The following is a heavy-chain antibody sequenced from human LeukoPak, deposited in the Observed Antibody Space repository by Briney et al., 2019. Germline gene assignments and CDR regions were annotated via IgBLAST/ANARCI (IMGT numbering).Heavy chain of an antibody. V-gene: IGHV3-30-3*01. CDR3: ARSSGGWYYY. D-gene: IGHD6-19*01. CDR2: ISYDGSNK. Sequence: PGRSLRLSCAASGFTFSSYAMHWVRQAPGKGLEWVAVISYDGSNKYYADSVKGRFTISRDNSKNTLYLQMNSLRAEDTAVYYCARSSGGWYYYWGQGIMVTVSS. J-gene: IGHJ4*02. CDR1: GFTFSSYA.